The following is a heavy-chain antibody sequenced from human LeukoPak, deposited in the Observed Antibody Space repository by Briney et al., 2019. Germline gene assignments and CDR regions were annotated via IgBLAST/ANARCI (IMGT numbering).Heavy chain of an antibody. CDR1: GFIFSSYT. D-gene: IGHD2-2*01. J-gene: IGHJ6*02. V-gene: IGHV3-21*01. CDR2: ISSSSSSSYI. Sequence: GGSLRLSCAASGFIFSSYTMNWVRQAPGKGLEWVSSISSSSSSSYIYYADSVKGRFTISRDNAKNSLYLQMNSLRAEDTAVYYCAREDSTKGMDVWGQGTTVTVSS. CDR3: AREDSTKGMDV.